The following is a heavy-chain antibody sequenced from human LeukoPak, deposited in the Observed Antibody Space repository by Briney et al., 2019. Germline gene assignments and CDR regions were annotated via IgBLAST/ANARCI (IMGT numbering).Heavy chain of an antibody. V-gene: IGHV5-51*01. D-gene: IGHD3-22*01. Sequence: GESLKISCKASGYSFTSYRIGWVRQMPGKGLEWMGIIYPGDSDTRYSPSFQGRVTISADKSINTAYLQWSSLKASDTAMYYCARSIRYYYDSSGYWWFDPWGQGTLVTVSS. J-gene: IGHJ5*02. CDR1: GYSFTSYR. CDR2: IYPGDSDT. CDR3: ARSIRYYYDSSGYWWFDP.